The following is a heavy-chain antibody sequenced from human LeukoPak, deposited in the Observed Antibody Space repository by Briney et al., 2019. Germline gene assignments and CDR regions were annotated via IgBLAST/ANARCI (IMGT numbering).Heavy chain of an antibody. D-gene: IGHD6-13*01. Sequence: GGSLRLSCAASGFTFSSYSMNWVRQAPGKGLEWVSSISSSSSYIYYADSVKGRFTISRDNAKNSLYLQMNSLRAEDTAVYYCARDLGGSSLDYYYYYIDVWGKGTTVTLSS. J-gene: IGHJ6*03. CDR2: ISSSSSYI. CDR3: ARDLGGSSLDYYYYYIDV. CDR1: GFTFSSYS. V-gene: IGHV3-21*01.